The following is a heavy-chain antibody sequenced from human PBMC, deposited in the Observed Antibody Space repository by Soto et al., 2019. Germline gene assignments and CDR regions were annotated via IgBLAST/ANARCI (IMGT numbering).Heavy chain of an antibody. J-gene: IGHJ4*02. CDR2: IYHSGST. D-gene: IGHD1-20*01. Sequence: TLSLTCAVSVGSISSGGYSWCWIRHPPGKGLEWIGYIYHSGSTYYNPSLKSRVTISVDRSKNQFSLKLSSVTAADTAVYYCARAQVLTGTTFVDYWGQGTLVTVSS. CDR1: VGSISSGGYS. CDR3: ARAQVLTGTTFVDY. V-gene: IGHV4-30-2*01.